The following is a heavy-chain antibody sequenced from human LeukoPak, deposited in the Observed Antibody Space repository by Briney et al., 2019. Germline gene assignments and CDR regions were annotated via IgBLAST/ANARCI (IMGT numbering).Heavy chain of an antibody. V-gene: IGHV3-21*01. J-gene: IGHJ3*02. CDR1: GFTFSSYS. CDR2: ISSSSSYI. Sequence: GGSLRLXCAASGFTFSSYSMKWVRQAPGKGLEWVSSISSSSSYIYYADSVKGRFTISRDNAKNSLYLQMNSLRAEDTAVYYCARDLRSYGFREDDAFDIWGQGTMVTVSS. CDR3: ARDLRSYGFREDDAFDI. D-gene: IGHD5-18*01.